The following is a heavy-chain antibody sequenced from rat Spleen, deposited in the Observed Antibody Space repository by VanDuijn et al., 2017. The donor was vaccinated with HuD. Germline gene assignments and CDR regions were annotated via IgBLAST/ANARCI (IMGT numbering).Heavy chain of an antibody. CDR2: ISSGGST. D-gene: IGHD1-3*01. CDR1: GFSLTNFN. V-gene: IGHV2S12*01. Sequence: QVQLKESGPGLLQPSQTLSLTCTVAGFSLTNFNVHWVRQPPGKGLEWIAAISSGGSTYYNSALKSRLSISRDTSKSQVFLKMNSLQTEDTAIYFCTRLTIGSWGQGVMVTVSS. CDR3: TRLTIGS. J-gene: IGHJ2*01.